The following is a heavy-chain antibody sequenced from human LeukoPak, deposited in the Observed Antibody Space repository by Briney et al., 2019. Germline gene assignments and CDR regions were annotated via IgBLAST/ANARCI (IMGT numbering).Heavy chain of an antibody. CDR3: AGSYDSGSATFPTGWFDP. CDR2: IYYSGRT. V-gene: IGHV4-59*04. Sequence: SETLSLTCTVSNGSISSYYWSWIRQPPGKGLEWIGTIYYSGRTYYNPSLKSRVTMSLDTSKNHFSLKLSSVTAADTAVYYCAGSYDSGSATFPTGWFDPWGQGTLVTVSS. J-gene: IGHJ5*02. CDR1: NGSISSYY. D-gene: IGHD3-10*01.